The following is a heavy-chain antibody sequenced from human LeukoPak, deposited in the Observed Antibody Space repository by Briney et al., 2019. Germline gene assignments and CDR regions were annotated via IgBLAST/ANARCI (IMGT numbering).Heavy chain of an antibody. CDR2: MKQDGSEK. CDR3: VTTVAGYFPP. J-gene: IGHJ1*01. Sequence: GGSLRLSCAASGFAFSIYWMSWVRQAPGKGLDYVANMKQDGSEKNYVGSVEGRFTISRDNAKNSLYLQMDRLRAEDTAVYYCVTTVAGYFPPWGQGTLVTVSS. V-gene: IGHV3-7*01. CDR1: GFAFSIYW. D-gene: IGHD4-11*01.